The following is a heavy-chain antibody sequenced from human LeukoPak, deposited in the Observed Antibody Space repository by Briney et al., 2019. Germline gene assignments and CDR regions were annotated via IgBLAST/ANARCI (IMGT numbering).Heavy chain of an antibody. CDR2: INHSGST. CDR3: ARGRGIAVPRYYYYYMDV. D-gene: IGHD6-19*01. Sequence: RPSETLSLTCAVYGGSFSGYYWSWIRQPPGKGLEWIGEINHSGSTNYNPSLKSRVTISVDTSKNQFSLKLSSVTAADTAVYYCARGRGIAVPRYYYYYMDVWGKGTTVTVSS. J-gene: IGHJ6*03. CDR1: GGSFSGYY. V-gene: IGHV4-34*01.